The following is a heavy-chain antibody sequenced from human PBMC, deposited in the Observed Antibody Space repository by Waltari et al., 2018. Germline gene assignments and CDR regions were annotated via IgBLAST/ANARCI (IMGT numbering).Heavy chain of an antibody. CDR1: GGAISSSSYY. J-gene: IGHJ5*02. Sequence: QLQLQESGPGLVKPSETLSLTCTVSGGAISSSSYYWGWIRQPPWKGLEWIGGIYYSGSTYYNPSLKSRVTISVDTSKNQFSLKLSSVTAADTAVYYCARDLPRFDPWGQGTLVTVSS. CDR3: ARDLPRFDP. V-gene: IGHV4-39*07. CDR2: IYYSGST.